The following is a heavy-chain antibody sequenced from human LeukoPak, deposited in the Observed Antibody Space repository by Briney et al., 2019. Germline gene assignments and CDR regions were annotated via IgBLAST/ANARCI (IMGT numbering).Heavy chain of an antibody. V-gene: IGHV3-21*01. J-gene: IGHJ4*02. D-gene: IGHD6-13*01. CDR2: ISSSSSYI. Sequence: PGGSLRLSCAASGFTFSSYSMNWVRQAPGKGLEWVSSISSSSSYIYYADSVKGRFTISRDNAKNSLYLQMNSLRAEDTAVYYCARVDSSSRLEGQGFDYWGQGTLVTVSS. CDR1: GFTFSSYS. CDR3: ARVDSSSRLEGQGFDY.